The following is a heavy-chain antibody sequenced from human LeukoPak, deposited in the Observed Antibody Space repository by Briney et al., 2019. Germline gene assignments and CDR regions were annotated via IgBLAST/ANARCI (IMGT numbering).Heavy chain of an antibody. CDR3: AKDGRGYDILTGPLGY. CDR2: IRYDGSNK. J-gene: IGHJ4*02. D-gene: IGHD3-9*01. Sequence: PGGSLRLSCAASGFTFSSSALSWVRQAPGKGLEWVAFIRYDGSNKYYADSVKGRFTISRDNSKNTLYLQMNSLRAEDTAVYYCAKDGRGYDILTGPLGYWGQGTLVTVSS. V-gene: IGHV3-30*02. CDR1: GFTFSSSA.